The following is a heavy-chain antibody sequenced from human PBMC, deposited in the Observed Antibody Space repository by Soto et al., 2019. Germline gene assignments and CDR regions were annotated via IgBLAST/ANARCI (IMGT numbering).Heavy chain of an antibody. CDR2: ISGSGGST. CDR3: AKGLWWEPYYFDY. CDR1: GFTASPNY. V-gene: IGHV3-23*01. J-gene: IGHJ4*02. D-gene: IGHD1-26*01. Sequence: GGSLRLSCATSGFTASPNYMTWVRQAPGKGLEWVSAISGSGGSTYYADSVKGRFTISRDNSKNTLYLQMNSLRAEDTAVYYCAKGLWWEPYYFDYWGQGTLVTVSS.